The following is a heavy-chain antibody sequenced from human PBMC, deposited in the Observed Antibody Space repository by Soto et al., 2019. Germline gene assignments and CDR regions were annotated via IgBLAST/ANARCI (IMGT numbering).Heavy chain of an antibody. CDR2: IPDDGINK. D-gene: IGHD3-3*01. V-gene: IGHV3-30*18. CDR1: GFTFSNHG. J-gene: IGHJ6*02. CDR3: AKGLQDSGFTIFGVTYIRVTLDV. Sequence: GGSVRLSCTASGFTFSNHGMHWVRQAPGKGLEWLAVIPDDGINKYYADSVKGRFTISRDNSKNTLYLQINSLRAEDTAVYYCAKGLQDSGFTIFGVTYIRVTLDVWGQGHPVTVSS.